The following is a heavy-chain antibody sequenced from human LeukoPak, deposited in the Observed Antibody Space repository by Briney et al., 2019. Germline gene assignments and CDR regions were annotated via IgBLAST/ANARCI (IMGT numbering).Heavy chain of an antibody. CDR2: IKQDGSET. J-gene: IGHJ4*02. CDR1: GFTFSNYW. V-gene: IGHV3-7*01. CDR3: ARGIYDSSGAIDY. D-gene: IGHD3-22*01. Sequence: PGGSLRLSCAASGFTFSNYWMSWVRQAPGKGLEWVANIKQDGSETYYADSVRGRFSISSVRGRFTISRDNAQNSLYLQMNSLGVEDTAVYYCARGIYDSSGAIDYWGQGTLVTVSS.